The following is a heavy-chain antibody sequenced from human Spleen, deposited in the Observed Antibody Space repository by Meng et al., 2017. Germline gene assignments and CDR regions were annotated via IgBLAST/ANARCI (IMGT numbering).Heavy chain of an antibody. CDR1: GFTFSSYA. Sequence: GESLKISCAASGFTFSSYAMSWVRQAPGKGLEWVSAISGSGGSTYYADSVKGRLTISRDNSKNTLYLQMNSLRAEDTAVYYCAKGGERGRLDYWGQGTLVTVSS. D-gene: IGHD3-16*01. V-gene: IGHV3-23*01. CDR3: AKGGERGRLDY. J-gene: IGHJ4*02. CDR2: ISGSGGST.